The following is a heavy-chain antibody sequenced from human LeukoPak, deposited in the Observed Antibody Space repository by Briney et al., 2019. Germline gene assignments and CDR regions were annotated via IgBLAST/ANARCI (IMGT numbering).Heavy chain of an antibody. CDR3: ARDTGRDWLLPLDWFDP. Sequence: ASVKVSCKASGYTFTSYGISWVRQAPGQGLEWMGWISAYNGNTNYAQKLQGRVTMTTDTSTSTAYMELRSLRSDDTAVYYCARDTGRDWLLPLDWFDPWGQGTLVTVSS. D-gene: IGHD3-9*01. CDR1: GYTFTSYG. V-gene: IGHV1-18*01. CDR2: ISAYNGNT. J-gene: IGHJ5*02.